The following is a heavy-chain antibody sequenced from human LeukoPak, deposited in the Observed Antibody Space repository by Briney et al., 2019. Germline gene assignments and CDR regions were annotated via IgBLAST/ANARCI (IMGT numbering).Heavy chain of an antibody. Sequence: GGSLRLSCAASGFTFSSYEMNWVRQAPGKGLEWVSYISSSGSTIYYADSVKGRFTISRDDAKNSLYLQMNSLRAEDTAVYYCARDPLAYCGGDCYFFFDYWGQGTLVTVSS. J-gene: IGHJ4*02. V-gene: IGHV3-48*03. CDR2: ISSSGSTI. CDR3: ARDPLAYCGGDCYFFFDY. D-gene: IGHD2-21*02. CDR1: GFTFSSYE.